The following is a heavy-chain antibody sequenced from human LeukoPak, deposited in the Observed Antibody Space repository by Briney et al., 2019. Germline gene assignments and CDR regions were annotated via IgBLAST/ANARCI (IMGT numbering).Heavy chain of an antibody. J-gene: IGHJ6*02. CDR2: MNPNSGNT. D-gene: IGHD2-15*01. Sequence: GASVKVSCKASGYTFTSYDINWVRQATGQGLEWMGWMNPNSGNTGYAQKFQGGVTMTRNTSISTAYIELSSLRSEDTAVYYCARADIVVVVAATRPYYYYYYGMDVWGQGTTVTVSS. V-gene: IGHV1-8*01. CDR1: GYTFTSYD. CDR3: ARADIVVVVAATRPYYYYYYGMDV.